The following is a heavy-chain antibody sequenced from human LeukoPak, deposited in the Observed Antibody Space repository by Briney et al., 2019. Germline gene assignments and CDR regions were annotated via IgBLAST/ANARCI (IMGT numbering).Heavy chain of an antibody. J-gene: IGHJ5*02. D-gene: IGHD2-2*01. Sequence: SETLSLTCTVPGGSISSSSYYWGWIRQPPGKGLEWIGSIYHSGSTYYNPSLKSRVTISVDTSKNQFSLKLSSVTAADTAVYYCARRTLVVPAAQPYNWFDPWGQGTLVTVSS. CDR1: GGSISSSSYY. CDR3: ARRTLVVPAAQPYNWFDP. CDR2: IYHSGST. V-gene: IGHV4-39*01.